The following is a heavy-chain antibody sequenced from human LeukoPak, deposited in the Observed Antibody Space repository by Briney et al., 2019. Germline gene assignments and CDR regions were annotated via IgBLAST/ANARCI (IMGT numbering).Heavy chain of an antibody. Sequence: PGGSLRLSCAASGFTFSSYWMSWVRQAPGKGLEWVAVISYDGSNKYYADSVKGRFTISRDNSKNTLYMQMNSLRTEDTAVYYCAKDYDYIWGSYFFDYWGQGSLVTVSS. CDR2: ISYDGSNK. CDR3: AKDYDYIWGSYFFDY. J-gene: IGHJ4*02. V-gene: IGHV3-30*18. CDR1: GFTFSSYW. D-gene: IGHD3-16*01.